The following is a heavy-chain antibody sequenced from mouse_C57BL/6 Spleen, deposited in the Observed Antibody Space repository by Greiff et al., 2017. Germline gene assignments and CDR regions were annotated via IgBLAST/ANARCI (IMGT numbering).Heavy chain of an antibody. J-gene: IGHJ4*01. CDR2: INPYNGGT. CDR1: GYTFTDYY. D-gene: IGHD3-2*02. Sequence: VQLKQSGPVLVKPGASVKMSCKASGYTFTDYYMNWVKQSHGKSLEWIGVINPYNGGTSYNQKFKGKATLTVDKSSSTAYMELNSLTSEDSAVYYCARDSSGLYAMDYWGQGTSVTVSS. CDR3: ARDSSGLYAMDY. V-gene: IGHV1-19*01.